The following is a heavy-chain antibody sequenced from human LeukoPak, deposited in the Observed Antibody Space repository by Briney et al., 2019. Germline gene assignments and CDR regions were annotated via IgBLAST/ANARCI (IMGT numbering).Heavy chain of an antibody. J-gene: IGHJ4*02. Sequence: GGSLRLSCAASGFTVSSNYMSWVRQAPGKGLEWVSVIYSGGSTYYADSVKGRFTISRDNSKNTLYLRMNSLRAEDTAVYYCARPDYYDSRGGDYWGQGTLVTVSS. CDR3: ARPDYYDSRGGDY. CDR1: GFTVSSNY. D-gene: IGHD3-22*01. V-gene: IGHV3-53*01. CDR2: IYSGGST.